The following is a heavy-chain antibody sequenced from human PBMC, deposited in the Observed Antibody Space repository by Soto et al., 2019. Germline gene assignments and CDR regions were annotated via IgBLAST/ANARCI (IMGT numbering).Heavy chain of an antibody. Sequence: HPGGSLRLSCAASGFTFSSYGMHWVRQAPGKGLEWVAVISYDGSNKYYADSVKGRFTICRDNSKNTLYLQLHSLRAEDTAVYYCATQDIVVVVATTNNWFDPWGQGTLVTVSS. CDR2: ISYDGSNK. V-gene: IGHV3-30*03. J-gene: IGHJ5*02. CDR3: ATQDIVVVVATTNNWFDP. D-gene: IGHD2-15*01. CDR1: GFTFSSYG.